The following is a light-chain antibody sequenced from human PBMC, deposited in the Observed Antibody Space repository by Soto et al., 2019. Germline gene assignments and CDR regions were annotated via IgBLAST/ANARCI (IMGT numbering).Light chain of an antibody. CDR1: QDISNF. V-gene: IGKV1-33*01. CDR3: QQYDKQPVT. J-gene: IGKJ4*01. CDR2: DVS. Sequence: DVQMTQSPSSLSASVGDRVTITCQASQDISNFLNWYHQAPGKAPQLLIYDVSNLQPGVASRFRGSGSGTDFTFTISTLQPEDIGTFYCQQYDKQPVTFGGGTKVEIK.